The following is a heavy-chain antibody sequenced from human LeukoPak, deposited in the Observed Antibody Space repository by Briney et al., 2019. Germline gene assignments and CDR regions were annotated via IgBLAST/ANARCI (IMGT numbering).Heavy chain of an antibody. Sequence: PGGSLRLSCAASGFAFSSHAMTWVRQAPGKGLEWVSAIGGRDGSTYYADSVKGRFTISRDNSKNTLYVQMNSLRAEDTAVYYCAKGHYYGSGSLDYWGQGTLVTVSS. V-gene: IGHV3-23*01. CDR3: AKGHYYGSGSLDY. CDR2: IGGRDGST. CDR1: GFAFSSHA. J-gene: IGHJ4*02. D-gene: IGHD3-10*01.